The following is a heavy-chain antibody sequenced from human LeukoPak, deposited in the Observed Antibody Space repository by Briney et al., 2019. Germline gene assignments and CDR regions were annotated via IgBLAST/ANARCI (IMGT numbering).Heavy chain of an antibody. Sequence: ASVKVSCKASGGTFSSYAISWVRQAPGQGLEWMGGIIPIFGTANYAQKFQGRVTITTDESTSTAYMELSSQRSEDTAVYYCARDGQQQIDYYMDVWGKGTTVTVSS. CDR1: GGTFSSYA. J-gene: IGHJ6*03. V-gene: IGHV1-69*05. D-gene: IGHD6-13*01. CDR3: ARDGQQQIDYYMDV. CDR2: IIPIFGTA.